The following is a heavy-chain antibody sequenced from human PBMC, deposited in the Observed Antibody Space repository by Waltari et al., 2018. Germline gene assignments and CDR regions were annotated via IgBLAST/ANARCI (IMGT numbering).Heavy chain of an antibody. J-gene: IGHJ4*02. CDR2: IIPFFGTA. CDR1: GGTFSSYA. Sequence: QVQLVQSGAEVKKPGSSVKVSCKASGGTFSSYAISWVRRAPGQVLEWMGRIIPFFGTANYAQKFQGRVTITADKSTSTAYMELSSLRSEDTAVYYCASSIAALNVDALVWGQGTLVTVSS. V-gene: IGHV1-69*08. D-gene: IGHD6-6*01. CDR3: ASSIAALNVDALV.